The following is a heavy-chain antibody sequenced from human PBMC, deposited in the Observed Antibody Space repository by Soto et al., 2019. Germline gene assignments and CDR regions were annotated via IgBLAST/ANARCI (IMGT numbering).Heavy chain of an antibody. CDR1: GYTFTSYD. J-gene: IGHJ4*02. D-gene: IGHD6-13*01. V-gene: IGHV1-8*01. Sequence: GASVKVSCKASGYTFTSYDINWVRQATGQGLEWMGWMNPNSGNTGYAQKFQGRVTMTRNTSISTAYMELSSLRSEDTAVYYCARVVTIAAAGTFGYWGQGTLVTVSS. CDR2: MNPNSGNT. CDR3: ARVVTIAAAGTFGY.